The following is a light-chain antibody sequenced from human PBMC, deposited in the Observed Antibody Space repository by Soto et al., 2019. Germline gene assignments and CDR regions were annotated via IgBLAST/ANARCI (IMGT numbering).Light chain of an antibody. CDR1: SSNIGSNT. CDR2: NNN. V-gene: IGLV1-44*01. J-gene: IGLJ2*01. CDR3: AAWDDSLNGLI. Sequence: QAVVTQPPSASGTPGQRVTISCSGSSSNIGSNTVNWYQQLPGTAPKLLIYNNNQRPSGVPARVSGSKSGTSASLAISGLQSEDEADYYCAAWDDSLNGLIFGGGTKVTVL.